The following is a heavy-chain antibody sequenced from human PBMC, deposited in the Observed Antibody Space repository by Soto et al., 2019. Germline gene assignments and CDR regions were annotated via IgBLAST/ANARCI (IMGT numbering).Heavy chain of an antibody. CDR3: ARGGVSDYRNYAHYYYDHMDV. D-gene: IGHD4-4*01. J-gene: IGHJ6*03. Sequence: QVQLVESGGGLVKPGGSLRLSCAASGFTFSDYYMSWIRQAPGKGLEWVSYISSSGSTIYYADSVKGRFTISRDNAKNSLYLQMNSLRAEDTAVYYCARGGVSDYRNYAHYYYDHMDVWGKGTTVTVSS. V-gene: IGHV3-11*01. CDR2: ISSSGSTI. CDR1: GFTFSDYY.